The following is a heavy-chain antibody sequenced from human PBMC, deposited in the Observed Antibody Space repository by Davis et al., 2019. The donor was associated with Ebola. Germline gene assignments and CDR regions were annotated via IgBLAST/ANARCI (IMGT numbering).Heavy chain of an antibody. V-gene: IGHV4-38-2*02. CDR2: IYHSGST. Sequence: GSLRLSCTVSGYSISSGYYWGWIRQPPGKGLEWIGSIYHSGSTYYNPSLKSRVTISVDTSKNQFSLKLSSVTAADTAVYYCARAHYDFWSYPGLSWFDPWGQGTLVTVSS. D-gene: IGHD3-3*01. CDR1: GYSISSGYY. J-gene: IGHJ5*02. CDR3: ARAHYDFWSYPGLSWFDP.